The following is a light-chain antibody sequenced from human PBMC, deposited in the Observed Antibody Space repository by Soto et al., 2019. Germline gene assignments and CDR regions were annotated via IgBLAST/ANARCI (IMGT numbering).Light chain of an antibody. V-gene: IGKV3-20*01. CDR3: HQYDSSPLT. CDR1: QSVSSSF. J-gene: IGKJ4*01. Sequence: EIVLTQSPGTLSLSPGERATLSCRASQSVSSSFLAWYQQKPGQAPRLLIYGASSRATGIPDRFSGSGSGTDFTLIISRLEPEDFAVYYCHQYDSSPLTFGGGTRVEIK. CDR2: GAS.